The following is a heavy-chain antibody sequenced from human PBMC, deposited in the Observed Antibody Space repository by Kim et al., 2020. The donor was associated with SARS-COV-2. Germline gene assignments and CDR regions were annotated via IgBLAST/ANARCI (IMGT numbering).Heavy chain of an antibody. CDR3: ARDRVSATGGPGPFDI. Sequence: GSVKGRFTISRDNAKNSVYLQMNRLRDDDTAVYYCARDRVSATGGPGPFDIWGQGTMVIVSS. D-gene: IGHD2-8*02. J-gene: IGHJ3*02. V-gene: IGHV3-48*02.